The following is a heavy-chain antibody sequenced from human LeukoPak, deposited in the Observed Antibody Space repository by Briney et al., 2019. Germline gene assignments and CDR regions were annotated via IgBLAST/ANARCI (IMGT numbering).Heavy chain of an antibody. V-gene: IGHV1-8*01. CDR1: GYTFTSYD. Sequence: ASVKVSCKASGYTFTSYDINWVRQATGQGLEWMGWMNPNSGNTGYAQKFQDRVTMTRNTSISTAYMELSRLRSDDTAVYYCASSGGNYYDSSGYYYPHYYYYMDVWGKGTTVTISS. D-gene: IGHD3-22*01. CDR2: MNPNSGNT. J-gene: IGHJ6*03. CDR3: ASSGGNYYDSSGYYYPHYYYYMDV.